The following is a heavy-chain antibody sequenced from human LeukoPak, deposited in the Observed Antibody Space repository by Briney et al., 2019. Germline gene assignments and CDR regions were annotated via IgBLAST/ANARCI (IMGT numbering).Heavy chain of an antibody. Sequence: GGSLRLSCAASGFTFSSYWMSWVRQAPGKGLEWVANIKQDGSEKYYVDSVKGRFTISRDNAKNSLYLQMNTLRAEDTAVYYCAVDCSSTSCYDVYYWGQGTQVTVSS. D-gene: IGHD2-2*01. CDR1: GFTFSSYW. J-gene: IGHJ4*02. CDR2: IKQDGSEK. CDR3: AVDCSSTSCYDVYY. V-gene: IGHV3-7*02.